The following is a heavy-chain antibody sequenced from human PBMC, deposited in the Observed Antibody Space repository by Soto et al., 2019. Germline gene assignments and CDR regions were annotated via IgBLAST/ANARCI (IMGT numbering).Heavy chain of an antibody. D-gene: IGHD1-26*01. J-gene: IGHJ5*02. CDR1: FTFSMYS. CDR2: ISSGGTYI. CDR3: TRDQGGSYDSWFDP. V-gene: IGHV3-21*01. Sequence: EVQVMESGGGLVQPGGSLRLSCNFTFSMYSMNWVRQAPGKGLEWVASISSGGTYIKYADSVKGRFTISRDNAKNSVSLQMNSLRVDDTAMYFCTRDQGGSYDSWFDPWGQGTLVTVSS.